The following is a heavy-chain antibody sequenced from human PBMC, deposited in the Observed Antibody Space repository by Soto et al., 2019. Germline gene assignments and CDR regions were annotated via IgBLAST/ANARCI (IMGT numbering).Heavy chain of an antibody. D-gene: IGHD3-10*01. CDR3: ARNLDYYYGPGSGNGHGF. J-gene: IGHJ6*02. CDR2: INPKFGDT. Sequence: QVQLVQSGAEVKEPGDSVRVSCEASGYTFTAYYIHWVRQAPGQGLEWMGWINPKFGDTTYAQDFQGRVSMTRDMSISTVCMGLSRLNSADTAIYYCARNLDYYYGPGSGNGHGFWGQGTTVTVFS. CDR1: GYTFTAYY. V-gene: IGHV1-2*02.